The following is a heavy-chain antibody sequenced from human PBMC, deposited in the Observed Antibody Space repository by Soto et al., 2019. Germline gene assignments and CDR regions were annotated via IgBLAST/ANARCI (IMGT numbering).Heavy chain of an antibody. J-gene: IGHJ6*02. CDR2: ISSSSSYI. CDR1: GFTFSSYS. Sequence: EVQLVESGGGLVKPGGSLRLSCAASGFTFSSYSMNWVRQAPGKGLEWVSSISSSSSYIYYADSVKGRFTISRDNAKNSLYLQMNSLRAADTAVYYGARDLGGHGGMDVWGQGTTVTVAS. D-gene: IGHD2-15*01. V-gene: IGHV3-21*01. CDR3: ARDLGGHGGMDV.